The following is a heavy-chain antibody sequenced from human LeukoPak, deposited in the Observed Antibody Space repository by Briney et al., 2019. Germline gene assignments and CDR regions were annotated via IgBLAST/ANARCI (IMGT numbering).Heavy chain of an antibody. CDR3: AKENYGGYCSSTSCYPED. Sequence: GGSLRLSCAASGFTFSSYAMHWVRQAPGKGLEWVAFIRYDGSNKYYADSVKGRFTISRDNSKNTLYLQMNSLRAEDTAVYYCAKENYGGYCSSTSCYPEDWGQGTLVTVSS. J-gene: IGHJ4*02. CDR2: IRYDGSNK. V-gene: IGHV3-30*02. CDR1: GFTFSSYA. D-gene: IGHD2-2*01.